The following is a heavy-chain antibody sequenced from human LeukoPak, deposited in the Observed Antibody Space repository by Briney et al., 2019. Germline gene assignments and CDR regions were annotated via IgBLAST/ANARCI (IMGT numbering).Heavy chain of an antibody. CDR3: ARLYCSSTSCLLLDY. J-gene: IGHJ4*02. V-gene: IGHV1-18*01. CDR1: GYTFNSYG. D-gene: IGHD2-2*01. CDR2: ISAYNGNT. Sequence: ASVKVSCKASGYTFNSYGINWVRQAPGQGLEWMGWISAYNGNTNYAQKLQGRVTMTTDTSTSTAYMELRSLRSDDTAVYYCARLYCSSTSCLLLDYWGQGTLVTVSS.